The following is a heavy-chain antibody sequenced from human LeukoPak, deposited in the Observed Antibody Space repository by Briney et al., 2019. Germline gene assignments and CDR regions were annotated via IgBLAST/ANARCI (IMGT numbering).Heavy chain of an antibody. CDR1: GGTFSSYA. D-gene: IGHD3-22*01. CDR2: IIPIFGTA. Sequence: SVKVSCKASGGTFSSYAISWVRQAPGQGLEWMGGIIPIFGTANYAQKFQGRVTITTDESTSTAYMELSSLRSEDTAVYYCARGTAYYYDSSGYYYFDYWGQGTLDTVSS. V-gene: IGHV1-69*05. J-gene: IGHJ4*02. CDR3: ARGTAYYYDSSGYYYFDY.